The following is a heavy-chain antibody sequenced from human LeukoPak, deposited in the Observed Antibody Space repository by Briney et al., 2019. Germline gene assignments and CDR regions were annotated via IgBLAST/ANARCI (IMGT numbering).Heavy chain of an antibody. V-gene: IGHV3-7*01. CDR2: IKEDGTVK. CDR1: GFTFTDYW. Sequence: GGSLRLSCVTSGFTFTDYWMTWVRQAPGKGLEGVANIKEDGTVKYYVDSAKGRFSISRDNAKNSLYLQLNSLRVEDTAVYYCATEGTDGRGSFGWFDSWGQGTLVTVSS. J-gene: IGHJ5*01. D-gene: IGHD3-10*01. CDR3: ATEGTDGRGSFGWFDS.